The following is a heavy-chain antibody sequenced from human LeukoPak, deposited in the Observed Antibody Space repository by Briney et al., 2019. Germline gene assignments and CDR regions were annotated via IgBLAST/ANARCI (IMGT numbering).Heavy chain of an antibody. CDR1: GGSISSTNYY. Sequence: SETLSLTCTVSGGSISSTNYYWGWIRQPPGKGLEWIGSISYSGGTYYNPSLKSRVTISVNTSKNQFSLKLSSVTAADTAVYFCARELSLPLIAVADYFDYWGQGTLVTVSS. CDR2: ISYSGGT. CDR3: ARELSLPLIAVADYFDY. V-gene: IGHV4-39*07. J-gene: IGHJ4*02. D-gene: IGHD6-19*01.